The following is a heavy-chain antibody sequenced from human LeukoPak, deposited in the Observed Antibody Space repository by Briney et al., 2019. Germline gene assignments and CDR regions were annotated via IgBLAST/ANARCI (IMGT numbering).Heavy chain of an antibody. Sequence: PGGSLRLSCAASGFTFSNAWMSWVRQAPGKGLEWVGRIKSKTDGGTTDYAAPVKGRFTISRDDSKNTLYLQMNSLKTEDTAVYYCTTTLRLRLGELSLRPAMNDYWGQGTLVTVSS. V-gene: IGHV3-15*01. D-gene: IGHD3-16*02. J-gene: IGHJ4*02. CDR1: GFTFSNAW. CDR3: TTTLRLRLGELSLRPAMNDY. CDR2: IKSKTDGGTT.